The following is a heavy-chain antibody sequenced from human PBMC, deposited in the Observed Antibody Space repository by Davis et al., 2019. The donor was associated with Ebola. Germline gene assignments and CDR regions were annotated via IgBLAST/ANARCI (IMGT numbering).Heavy chain of an antibody. Sequence: PGGSLRLSCVASGFTFSNYEMNWVRQAPGKGLEWVAYIDNRSKIISYTDSVEGRFTISRDNTKNSLFLQMNSLRGEDTAVYYCARGSGYNLPLVFWGQGTLVTVSS. CDR1: GFTFSNYE. CDR2: IDNRSKII. D-gene: IGHD5-12*01. CDR3: ARGSGYNLPLVF. V-gene: IGHV3-48*03. J-gene: IGHJ4*02.